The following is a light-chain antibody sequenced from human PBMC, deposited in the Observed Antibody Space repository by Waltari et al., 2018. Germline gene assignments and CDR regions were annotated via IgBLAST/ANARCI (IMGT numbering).Light chain of an antibody. V-gene: IGKV3-20*01. CDR1: QSVSSSY. CDR2: GAS. Sequence: EIVLTQPPGTLSLSPGERATLSCRAGQSVSSSYLAWYQQKPGQAPRLLIYGASSRATGIPDRFSGSGSGTDFTLTISRLEPEDFAVYYCQQYGSSPRTFGQGTKLEIK. CDR3: QQYGSSPRT. J-gene: IGKJ2*01.